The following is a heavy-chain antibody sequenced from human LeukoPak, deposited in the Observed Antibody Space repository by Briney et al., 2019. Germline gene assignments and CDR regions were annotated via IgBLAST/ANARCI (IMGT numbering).Heavy chain of an antibody. CDR1: GYSISSGYY. Sequence: PSETLPLTCTVSGYSISSGYYWGWIRQPPGKGLEWIGSIYHSGSTYYNPSLKSRVTISVDTSKNQFSLKLSSVTAADTAVYYCARERLKWELVGDWFDPWGQGTLVTVSS. CDR3: ARERLKWELVGDWFDP. V-gene: IGHV4-38-2*02. CDR2: IYHSGST. D-gene: IGHD1-26*01. J-gene: IGHJ5*02.